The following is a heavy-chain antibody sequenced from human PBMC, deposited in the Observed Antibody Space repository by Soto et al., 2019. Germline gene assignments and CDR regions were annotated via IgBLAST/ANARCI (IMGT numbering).Heavy chain of an antibody. V-gene: IGHV1-69*01. J-gene: IGHJ4*02. Sequence: QVQLVQSGAEVNKPGSSVKVSCKASGGTFSSYAISWVRQAPRQGLEWMGGIIPTLGTTSYVQKFHGRVTITADESTSTAYMEMCSLRSEDTAVYYCAFYYLNSGSYYNDYWGQGTLVTVSS. CDR2: IIPTLGTT. CDR3: AFYYLNSGSYYNDY. D-gene: IGHD3-10*01. CDR1: GGTFSSYA.